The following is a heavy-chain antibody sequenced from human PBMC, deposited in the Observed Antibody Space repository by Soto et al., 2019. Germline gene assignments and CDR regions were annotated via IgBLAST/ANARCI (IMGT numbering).Heavy chain of an antibody. CDR1: GYSFTSYW. CDR2: IYPGDSDT. V-gene: IGHV5-51*01. CDR3: TRISGSSGWSFHEGGMDV. J-gene: IGHJ6*02. D-gene: IGHD6-19*01. Sequence: PGESLKISCKGSGYSFTSYWIGWVRQMPGKGLEWMGIIYPGDSDTRYSPSFQGQVTISADKSISTAYLQWSSLKASDTAMYYCTRISGSSGWSFHEGGMDVWGQGTTVTVSS.